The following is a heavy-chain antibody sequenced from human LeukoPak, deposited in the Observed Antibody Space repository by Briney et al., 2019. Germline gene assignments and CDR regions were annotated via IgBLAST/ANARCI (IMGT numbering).Heavy chain of an antibody. CDR2: IFYRGNT. V-gene: IGHV4-59*08. CDR1: GGSVSGYY. CDR3: ARHWANIPANPYFDY. J-gene: IGHJ4*02. D-gene: IGHD2-21*01. Sequence: SETLSLTCTVSGGSVSGYYWSWLRQTPGKGLEWIGHIFYRGNTNYNPSLKSRVTISVDTSKNQFSLNLSSVTAADTAVYYCARHWANIPANPYFDYWGQGILVTVSS.